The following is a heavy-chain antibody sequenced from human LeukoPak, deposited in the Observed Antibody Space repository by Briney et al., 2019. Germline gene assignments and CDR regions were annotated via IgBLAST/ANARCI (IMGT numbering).Heavy chain of an antibody. D-gene: IGHD1-7*01. J-gene: IGHJ5*02. Sequence: SGGSLRLSCAASGFTFSSYAMSWVRQAPGKGLEWVSGINWNGGSTGYADSVKGRFTISRDNAKNSLYLQMNSLRAEDTALYHCARDIQVVTGTMGNWFDPWGQGTLVTVSS. V-gene: IGHV3-20*01. CDR1: GFTFSSYA. CDR2: INWNGGST. CDR3: ARDIQVVTGTMGNWFDP.